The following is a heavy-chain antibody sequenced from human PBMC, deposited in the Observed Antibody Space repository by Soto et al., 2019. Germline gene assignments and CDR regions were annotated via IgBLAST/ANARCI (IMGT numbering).Heavy chain of an antibody. J-gene: IGHJ4*02. V-gene: IGHV1-18*01. Sequence: ASVKVSCKGFGYSFMKYGINWVRQAPGQGLEWVGWISPYSGYTHSAQKFHGRLTLTTDTAASTAYMELRILRSADTALYYCAREASVLIPAAQPSRFDSWGQGTLVTV. CDR3: AREASVLIPAAQPSRFDS. D-gene: IGHD2-2*01. CDR1: GYSFMKYG. CDR2: ISPYSGYT.